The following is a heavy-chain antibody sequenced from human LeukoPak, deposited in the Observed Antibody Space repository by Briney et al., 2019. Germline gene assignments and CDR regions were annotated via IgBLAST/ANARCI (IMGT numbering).Heavy chain of an antibody. CDR1: GYTFTIYG. D-gene: IGHD2-15*01. Sequence: GASVKVSCKATGYTFTIYGISWVRQAPGQGLEWMGWISAYNGNTNYAQKLQGRVTMTTDTSTSTAYMELRSLRSDDTAVYYCAREGGPEDIVVVVARRVYYYGMDVWGQGTTVTVSS. CDR3: AREGGPEDIVVVVARRVYYYGMDV. J-gene: IGHJ6*02. CDR2: ISAYNGNT. V-gene: IGHV1-18*01.